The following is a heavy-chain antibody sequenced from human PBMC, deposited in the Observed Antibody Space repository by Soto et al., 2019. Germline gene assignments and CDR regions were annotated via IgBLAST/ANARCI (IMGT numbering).Heavy chain of an antibody. CDR3: ARGGGVYYFDY. D-gene: IGHD2-8*02. CDR2: IYYSGIT. V-gene: IGHV4-59*01. J-gene: IGHJ4*02. CDR1: GGSISSYY. Sequence: SETLSLTCTVSGGSISSYYWSWIRQPPGKGLEWIGYIYYSGITDYNPSLKSRVTISVDTSKSQFSLKLSSVTSADTAVYYCARGGGVYYFDYWGQGTLVTVSS.